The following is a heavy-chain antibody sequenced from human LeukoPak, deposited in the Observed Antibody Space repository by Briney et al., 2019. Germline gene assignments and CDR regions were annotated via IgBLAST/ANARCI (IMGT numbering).Heavy chain of an antibody. D-gene: IGHD6-13*01. J-gene: IGHJ4*02. V-gene: IGHV1-18*01. CDR1: GYTFTSNG. Sequence: ASVKVSCKASGYTFTSNGISWVRQAPGQGLEWMGWISAYNGNTNYAQRLQGRVIMTTDTSTSTAYMELRSLRSDDTAVYYCARVRDSYSSSWTLDYWGQGTLVTVSS. CDR2: ISAYNGNT. CDR3: ARVRDSYSSSWTLDY.